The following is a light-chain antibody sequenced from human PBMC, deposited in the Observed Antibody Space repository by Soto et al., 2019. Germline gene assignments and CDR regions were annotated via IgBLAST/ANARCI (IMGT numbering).Light chain of an antibody. V-gene: IGLV2-23*02. CDR1: SSDVGTYNL. CDR3: CSYAGRSIFV. CDR2: EVI. Sequence: QSALTQPASVSGSPGQSITISCTGSSSDVGTYNLVSWYQHHPGKAPKLMISEVIKRPSGVSNRFSGSKSGNTASLTISGLQAEDEADNYGCSYAGRSIFVFGGGTKLTVL. J-gene: IGLJ2*01.